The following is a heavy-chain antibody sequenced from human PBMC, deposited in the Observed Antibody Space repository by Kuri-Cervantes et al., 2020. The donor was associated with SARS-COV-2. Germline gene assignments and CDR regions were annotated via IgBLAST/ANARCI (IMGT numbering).Heavy chain of an antibody. CDR2: INHSGST. D-gene: IGHD1-1*01. J-gene: IGHJ4*02. CDR1: GGSFSGYY. V-gene: IGHV4-34*01. Sequence: GSLRLSCAVYGGSFSGYYWSWIRQPPGEGLEWIGEINHSGSTNYNPSLKSRVTISVDTSKNQFSPKLSSVTAADTAVYYCARGLPPRYNWNQRRGGYFDYWGQGTLVTVSS. CDR3: ARGLPPRYNWNQRRGGYFDY.